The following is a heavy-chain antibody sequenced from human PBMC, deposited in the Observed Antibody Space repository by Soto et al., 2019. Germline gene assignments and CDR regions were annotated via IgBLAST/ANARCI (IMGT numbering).Heavy chain of an antibody. V-gene: IGHV1-18*01. J-gene: IGHJ5*02. D-gene: IGHD3-10*01. CDR1: GDTFTNFG. CDR2: IATYNSNR. Sequence: HLVQSGPEVKKPGASITVSCKTSGDTFTNFGLSWVRQDPGQGLEWMGWIATYNSNRNYAQKFQGRITLTTDTSTSTAYMELKILGYDDTAVYYCARVLRGVVNWFDPWGQGTLVTVSS. CDR3: ARVLRGVVNWFDP.